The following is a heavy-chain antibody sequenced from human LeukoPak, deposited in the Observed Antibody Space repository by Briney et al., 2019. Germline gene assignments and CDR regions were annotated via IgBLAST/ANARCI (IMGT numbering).Heavy chain of an antibody. D-gene: IGHD3-10*01. CDR1: GGSISSGDYY. J-gene: IGHJ4*02. Sequence: SETLSLTCTVSGGSISSGDYYWSWIRQPPGKGLEWIGYIYYSGSTNYNPSLKSRVTISADTSKNQFSLKLSSVTAADTAVYYCAREGLASMVRGVIPYWGQGTLVTVSS. V-gene: IGHV4-61*08. CDR2: IYYSGST. CDR3: AREGLASMVRGVIPY.